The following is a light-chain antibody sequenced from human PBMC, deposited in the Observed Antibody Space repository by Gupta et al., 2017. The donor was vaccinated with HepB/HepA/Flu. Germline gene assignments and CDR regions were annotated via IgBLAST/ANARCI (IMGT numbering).Light chain of an antibody. CDR3: QQRSNWPIT. CDR1: QSVSSY. V-gene: IGKV3-11*01. CDR2: DAS. Sequence: EIVLTQSPATLYLSPGERATLSCRASQSVSSYLAWYQQKPGQAPRLLIYDASNRATGTPARFSGSGSGTDFTLTISSLEPEDFAVYYCQQRSNWPITFGQGTRLEIK. J-gene: IGKJ5*01.